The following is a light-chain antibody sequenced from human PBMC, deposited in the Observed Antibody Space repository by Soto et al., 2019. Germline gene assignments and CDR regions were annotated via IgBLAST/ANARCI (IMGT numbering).Light chain of an antibody. V-gene: IGLV2-14*01. CDR2: EVT. J-gene: IGLJ3*02. CDR1: SSDVGGYNY. CDR3: SSYTRSSRPV. Sequence: QSALTQSASVSGSPGQSITISCTGTSSDVGGYNYVSWYQQHPGKAPKLIIYEVTNRPSGVSSRFSGSKSGDTASLTISGLQAEDEADYYCSSYTRSSRPVFGVGTKLTVL.